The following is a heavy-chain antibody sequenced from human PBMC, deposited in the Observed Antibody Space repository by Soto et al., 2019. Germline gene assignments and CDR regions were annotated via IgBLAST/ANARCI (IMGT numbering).Heavy chain of an antibody. CDR1: GITFSSYD. CDR3: AKDLLVRGASPFDY. CDR2: ISGSGGST. Sequence: GGSLRLSCAASGITFSSYDMSWVRQAPGKGLEWVSGISGSGGSTDYADSVKGRFTISRDNSENTLYLQMNSLRAEDTAVYYCAKDLLVRGASPFDYWGQGTLVTVSS. V-gene: IGHV3-23*01. J-gene: IGHJ4*02. D-gene: IGHD3-10*01.